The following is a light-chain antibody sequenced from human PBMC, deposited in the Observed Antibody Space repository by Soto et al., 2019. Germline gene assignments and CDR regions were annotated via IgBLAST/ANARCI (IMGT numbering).Light chain of an antibody. CDR3: QQYNSYSSWT. J-gene: IGKJ1*01. CDR1: QSIGTW. Sequence: DIQVTQSPSTLSACVGDRVTITCGASQSIGTWLAWYQQKPGKAPKLLIFDASTLESGVPSRFSGSGSGTEFTLTISSLQTDDFATYYCQQYNSYSSWTFGQGTKVDIK. CDR2: DAS. V-gene: IGKV1-5*01.